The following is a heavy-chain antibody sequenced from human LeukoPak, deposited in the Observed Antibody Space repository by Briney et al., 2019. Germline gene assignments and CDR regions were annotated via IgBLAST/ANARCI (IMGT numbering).Heavy chain of an antibody. CDR2: ISYDGSNK. D-gene: IGHD2-2*01. J-gene: IGHJ5*02. V-gene: IGHV3-30*04. CDR1: GFTFSSYA. Sequence: GGSLRLSCAASGFTFSSYAMHWVRQAPGKGLEWVAVISYDGSNKYYADSVKGRFTISRDNSKNTLYLQMNSLRAEDTAVYYCARARFPIVVVPVWFDPWGQGTLVTVSS. CDR3: ARARFPIVVVPVWFDP.